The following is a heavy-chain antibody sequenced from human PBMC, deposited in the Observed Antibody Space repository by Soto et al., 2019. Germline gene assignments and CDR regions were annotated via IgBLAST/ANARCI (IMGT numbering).Heavy chain of an antibody. V-gene: IGHV3-7*03. D-gene: IGHD3-10*01. CDR2: IKQDGSEK. Sequence: GGSLRLSCAASGFTFSSYWMSWVRQAPGKGLEWVANIKQDGSEKYYVDSVKGRFTISRDNAKNSLYLQMNNLRAEDTAVYYCARDLGDYGSGSYYYWGQGTLVTVSS. CDR1: GFTFSSYW. J-gene: IGHJ4*02. CDR3: ARDLGDYGSGSYYY.